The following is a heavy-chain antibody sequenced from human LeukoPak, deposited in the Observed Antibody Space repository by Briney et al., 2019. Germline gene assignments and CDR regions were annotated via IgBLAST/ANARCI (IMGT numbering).Heavy chain of an antibody. CDR1: GGSISSSSYY. D-gene: IGHD3-10*01. CDR2: IYYSGST. J-gene: IGHJ6*03. V-gene: IGHV4-39*01. CDR3: ASINYVVRGAPYYYYMDV. Sequence: SSETLSLTCTVSGGSISSSSYYWGWIRQPPGKGLEWIGSIYYSGSTYYNPSLKSRVTISVDTSKNQFSLKLSSVTAADTAVYYCASINYVVRGAPYYYYMDVWGKGTTVTISS.